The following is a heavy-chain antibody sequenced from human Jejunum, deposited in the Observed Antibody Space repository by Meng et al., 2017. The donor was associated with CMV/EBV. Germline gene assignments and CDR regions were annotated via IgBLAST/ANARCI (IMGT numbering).Heavy chain of an antibody. CDR2: IFTTGST. D-gene: IGHD3-22*01. V-gene: IGHV4-4*07. J-gene: IGHJ4*02. CDR1: RGSLSFYY. Sequence: QVQPQESGAGLLKPSETLSLTCTVSRGSLSFYYWSWIRKPAGKGLEWIGRIFTTGSTNYHPSLKSRVTMSVDTSKNQISLRLTSVTAADTAIYYCVRETDMTVGPHFDYWGQGALVTVSS. CDR3: VRETDMTVGPHFDY.